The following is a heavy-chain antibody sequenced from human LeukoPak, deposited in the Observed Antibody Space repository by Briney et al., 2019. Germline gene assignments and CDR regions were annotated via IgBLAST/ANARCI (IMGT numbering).Heavy chain of an antibody. D-gene: IGHD2-21*02. CDR1: GGSFSGYF. CDR3: ARNFQYCDLPDY. Sequence: PSETLSLTCAGHGGSFSGYFRSGIRQPPRRGLEWIGEINHRESTYYNPPIKSRVTISVDTSKNQFSLKLSSVTAADTAVYYCARNFQYCDLPDYWGQGTLVTVSS. CDR2: INHREST. J-gene: IGHJ4*02. V-gene: IGHV4-34*01.